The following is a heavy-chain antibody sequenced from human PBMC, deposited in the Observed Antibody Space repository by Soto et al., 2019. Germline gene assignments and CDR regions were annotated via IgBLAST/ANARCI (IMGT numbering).Heavy chain of an antibody. CDR3: ARGGLRFSEWPTEGFDY. Sequence: ASVKVSCKASGYTFTSYGISWVRQAPGQGLEWMGWISAYNGNTNYAQKLQGRVTMTTDTSTSTAYMELRSLRSDDTAVYYCARGGLRFSEWPTEGFDYWGQGTLVTVSS. V-gene: IGHV1-18*04. CDR2: ISAYNGNT. J-gene: IGHJ4*02. D-gene: IGHD3-3*01. CDR1: GYTFTSYG.